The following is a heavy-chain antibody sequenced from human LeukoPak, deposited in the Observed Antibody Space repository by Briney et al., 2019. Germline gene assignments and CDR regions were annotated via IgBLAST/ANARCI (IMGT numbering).Heavy chain of an antibody. V-gene: IGHV1-46*01. J-gene: IGHJ1*01. CDR2: IYPRGGST. CDR1: GYTFTSYY. D-gene: IGHD3-22*01. CDR3: ARVGPSNYYDSGEYFQY. Sequence: ASVKVSCKASGYTFTSYYMHWVRQAPGQGLEWMGIIYPRGGSTNYAQKFQGRVAMTRDMSTSTVYMELSSPRSEDTAVYYCARVGPSNYYDSGEYFQYWGQGTLVTVSS.